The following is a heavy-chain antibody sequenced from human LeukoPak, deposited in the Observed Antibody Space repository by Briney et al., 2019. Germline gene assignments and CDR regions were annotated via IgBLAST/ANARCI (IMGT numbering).Heavy chain of an antibody. D-gene: IGHD2/OR15-2a*01. J-gene: IGHJ3*02. CDR1: GYSFTSYW. CDR3: ARQTVIGSINSDAFDI. Sequence: GESLKMSCKGSGYSFTSYWIGWVRQMPGKGLEWMGIIYPGDSDTRYSPSFQGQVTISADKSISTAYLQWSSLKASDTAMYYCARQTVIGSINSDAFDIWGQGTMVTVSS. V-gene: IGHV5-51*01. CDR2: IYPGDSDT.